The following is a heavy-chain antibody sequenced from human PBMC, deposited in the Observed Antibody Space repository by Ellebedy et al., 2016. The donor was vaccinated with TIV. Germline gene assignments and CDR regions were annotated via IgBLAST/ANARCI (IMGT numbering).Heavy chain of an antibody. J-gene: IGHJ4*02. CDR2: DATDGYHK. CDR3: TRGPTHGGFDY. Sequence: PGGSLRLSCAASGFTVSSNYMNWVRQAPGKGLEWLSHDATDGYHKYYADSVKGRFTTSRDISKNTLFLQMNSLRVEDTAVYYCTRGPTHGGFDYWGQGTLVTVSS. D-gene: IGHD3-16*01. V-gene: IGHV3-30*03. CDR1: GFTVSSNY.